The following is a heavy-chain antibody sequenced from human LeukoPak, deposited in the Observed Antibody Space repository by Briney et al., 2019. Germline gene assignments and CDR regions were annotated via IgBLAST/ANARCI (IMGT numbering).Heavy chain of an antibody. V-gene: IGHV3-30*02. CDR2: IQYDGSNK. CDR3: AKERATGSDAFDI. CDR1: GFTFSSYG. Sequence: GGSLRLSCAASGFTFSSYGMHWVRQAPGKGLEWVAFIQYDGSNKYYADSVKGRFTISRDNSKNTLYLQMNSLRAEDTAVYYCAKERATGSDAFDIWGQGTMVTVSS. J-gene: IGHJ3*02. D-gene: IGHD1-1*01.